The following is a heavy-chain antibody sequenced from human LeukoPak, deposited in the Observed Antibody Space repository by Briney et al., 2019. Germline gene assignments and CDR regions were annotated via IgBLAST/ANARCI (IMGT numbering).Heavy chain of an antibody. CDR3: ARLYGDYPYWYFDL. V-gene: IGHV4-39*07. D-gene: IGHD4-17*01. CDR1: GGSISSSSYY. J-gene: IGHJ2*01. Sequence: SETLSLTCTVSGGSISSSSYYWGWIRQPPGKGLEWIGSIYYSGSTYYNPSLKSRVTISVDTSKNQFSLKLSSMTAADTAVYYCARLYGDYPYWYFDLWGRGTLVTVSS. CDR2: IYYSGST.